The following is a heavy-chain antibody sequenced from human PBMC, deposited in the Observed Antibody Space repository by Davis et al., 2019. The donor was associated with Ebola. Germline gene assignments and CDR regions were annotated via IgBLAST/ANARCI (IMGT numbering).Heavy chain of an antibody. Sequence: ASVKVSCKASGYTFTSYGISWVRQAPGQGLEWMGWISAYNGNTNYAQKLQGRVTMTTDTSTSTAYMELRSLRSDDTAVYYCARDPHTVVKPSYYYYSMDVWGQGTTVTVSS. V-gene: IGHV1-18*04. J-gene: IGHJ6*02. CDR1: GYTFTSYG. D-gene: IGHD4-23*01. CDR3: ARDPHTVVKPSYYYYSMDV. CDR2: ISAYNGNT.